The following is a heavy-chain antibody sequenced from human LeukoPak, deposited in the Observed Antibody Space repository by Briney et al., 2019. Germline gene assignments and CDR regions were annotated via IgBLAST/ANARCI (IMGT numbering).Heavy chain of an antibody. CDR3: AREGDYYDSSGYYSFDP. J-gene: IGHJ5*02. V-gene: IGHV1-2*02. CDR1: GYTFTGYY. D-gene: IGHD3-22*01. CDR2: INPNSGST. Sequence: GASVKVSCKASGYTFTGYYMHWVRQAPGQGLEWIGWINPNSGSTNYAQKFQGRVTMTRDTSISTAYMELSRLRSDDTAVYYCAREGDYYDSSGYYSFDPWGQGTLVTVSS.